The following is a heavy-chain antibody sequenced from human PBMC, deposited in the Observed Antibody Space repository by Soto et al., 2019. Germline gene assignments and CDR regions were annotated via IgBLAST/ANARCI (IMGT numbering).Heavy chain of an antibody. CDR3: ARDGLDYYGLDV. V-gene: IGHV3-11*01. CDR1: GFTLSDYY. J-gene: IGHJ6*02. Sequence: QVQLVESGGGLVKPGESLRLSCAASGFTLSDYYMTWVRQTPGKGREWISYISSTGGTVNYADSVKGRFTISRDNIKNSLFLQMTSLRDEDTAVYYCARDGLDYYGLDVWGQGTTVTVSS. CDR2: ISSTGGTV.